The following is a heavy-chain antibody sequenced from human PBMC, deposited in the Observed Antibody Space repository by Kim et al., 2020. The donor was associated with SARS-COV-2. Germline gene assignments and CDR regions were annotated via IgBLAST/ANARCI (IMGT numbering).Heavy chain of an antibody. J-gene: IGHJ5*02. CDR3: ARGRGNIVVVVAATTWSRISWFDP. V-gene: IGHV4-34*01. Sequence: SETLSLTCAVYGGSFSGYYWSWIRQPPGKGLEWIGEINHSGSTNYNPSLKSRVTISVDTSKNQFSLKLSSVTAADTAVYYCARGRGNIVVVVAATTWSRISWFDPWGQGTLVTVSS. CDR1: GGSFSGYY. CDR2: INHSGST. D-gene: IGHD2-15*01.